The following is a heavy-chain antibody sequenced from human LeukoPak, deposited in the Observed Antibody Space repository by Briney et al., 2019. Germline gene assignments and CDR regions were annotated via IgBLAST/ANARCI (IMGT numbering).Heavy chain of an antibody. J-gene: IGHJ5*02. V-gene: IGHV3-66*04. Sequence: TGGSLRLSCAASGFTVSSNYMTWVRQAPGKGLEWVSVIYSGGNTYYADSVKGRFTISRDNSRNTLSLQMNTLRAEDTAVYYCARLVTGTTVINSGWFDPWGRGTLVTVSS. CDR3: ARLVTGTTVINSGWFDP. CDR1: GFTVSSNY. D-gene: IGHD4-23*01. CDR2: IYSGGNT.